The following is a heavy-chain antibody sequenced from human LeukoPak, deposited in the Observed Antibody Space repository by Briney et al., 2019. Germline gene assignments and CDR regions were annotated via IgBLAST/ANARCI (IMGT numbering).Heavy chain of an antibody. J-gene: IGHJ5*02. CDR3: ARHYDILTGYRDNWFDP. V-gene: IGHV4-39*01. CDR1: GVSISSSNSY. Sequence: PSETLSLTCTVSGVSISSSNSYWGWIRQPPGKGLEWIGSIYCGNTYYNASLKSQVSISIDTSKSQFSLRLTSVTAADTAVYYCARHYDILTGYRDNWFDPWGQGTLVTVSS. CDR2: IYCGNT. D-gene: IGHD3-9*01.